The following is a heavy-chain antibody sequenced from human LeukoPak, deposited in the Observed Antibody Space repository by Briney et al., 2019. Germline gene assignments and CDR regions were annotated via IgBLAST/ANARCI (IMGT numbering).Heavy chain of an antibody. Sequence: PGGSLRLSCAASGFSFSNYWMSWVRQAPGKGPEWVANIKQDGGEIYYVDSVKGRFTISRDNAQNSLYLQMNSLRAEDTVVYYCARDKIVGAPNFDSWGQGTLVTVSS. J-gene: IGHJ4*02. CDR1: GFSFSNYW. V-gene: IGHV3-7*01. CDR3: ARDKIVGAPNFDS. D-gene: IGHD1-26*01. CDR2: IKQDGGEI.